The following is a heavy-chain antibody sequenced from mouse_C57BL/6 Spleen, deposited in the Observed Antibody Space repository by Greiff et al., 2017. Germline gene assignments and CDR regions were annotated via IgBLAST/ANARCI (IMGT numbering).Heavy chain of an antibody. V-gene: IGHV3-6*01. CDR1: GYSITSGYY. J-gene: IGHJ4*01. D-gene: IGHD2-4*01. CDR2: ISYDGSN. CDR3: AREGDYDDGYYAMDY. Sequence: VQLKESGPGLVKPSQSLSLTCSVTGYSITSGYYWNWIRQFPGNKLEWMGYISYDGSNNYNPSLKNRISITRDTSKNQFFLKLNSVTTEDTATYYCAREGDYDDGYYAMDYWGQGTSVTVSS.